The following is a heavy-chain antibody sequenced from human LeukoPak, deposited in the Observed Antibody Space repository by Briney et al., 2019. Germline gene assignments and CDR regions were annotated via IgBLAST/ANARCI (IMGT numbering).Heavy chain of an antibody. CDR1: GFTLSNAW. D-gene: IGHD3-22*01. V-gene: IGHV3-15*01. CDR2: IKGKTDGGAM. Sequence: GGSLRLSCAASGFTLSNAWMSWVRQAPGKGLEWVGRIKGKTDGGAMDYAAPVKGRFIISRDDSENTLYLQMNSLKSEDSAVYYCTTLGTYYYDNSGYSRDWGQGTLVTVSS. J-gene: IGHJ4*02. CDR3: TTLGTYYYDNSGYSRD.